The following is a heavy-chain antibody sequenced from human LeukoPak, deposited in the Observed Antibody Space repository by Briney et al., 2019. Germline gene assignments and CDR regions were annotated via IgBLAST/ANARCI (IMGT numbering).Heavy chain of an antibody. J-gene: IGHJ6*03. V-gene: IGHV4-34*01. CDR2: INHSGST. CDR1: GGSFSGYY. CDR3: RGGHYYSYYRDV. Sequence: SETLSLTCAVYGGSFSGYYWSWIRQPPGKGLEWIGEINHSGSTNYNPSLKSRVTISVDTSKNQFSLKLSSVTATDTAVYYCRGGHYYSYYRDVWGKGPTVTISS.